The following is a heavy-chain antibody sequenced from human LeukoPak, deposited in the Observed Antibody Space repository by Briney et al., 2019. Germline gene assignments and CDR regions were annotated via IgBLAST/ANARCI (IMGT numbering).Heavy chain of an antibody. CDR3: ARFSYCTNGVCYARSGY. CDR2: MNPNSGNT. Sequence: ASVKVSCKASGYTFTSYDINWVRQATEQGLEWMGWMNPNSGNTGYAQKFQGRVTMTRNTSISTAYMELSSLRSEDTAVYYCARFSYCTNGVCYARSGYWGQGTLVTVSS. V-gene: IGHV1-8*01. J-gene: IGHJ4*02. D-gene: IGHD2-8*01. CDR1: GYTFTSYD.